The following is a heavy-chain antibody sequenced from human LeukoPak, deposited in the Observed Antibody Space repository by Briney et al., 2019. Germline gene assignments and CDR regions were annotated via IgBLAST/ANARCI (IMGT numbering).Heavy chain of an antibody. CDR3: ARDRDDNLFDY. CDR2: IYTSGST. CDR1: GGSISSSSYY. Sequence: PSQTLSLTCTVSGGSISSSSYYWSWIRQPAGKGLEWIGRIYTSGSTNYNPSLKSRVTISVNTSKNQFSLKLSSVTAADTAVYYCARDRDDNLFDYWGQGTLVTASS. V-gene: IGHV4-61*02. J-gene: IGHJ4*02. D-gene: IGHD1-14*01.